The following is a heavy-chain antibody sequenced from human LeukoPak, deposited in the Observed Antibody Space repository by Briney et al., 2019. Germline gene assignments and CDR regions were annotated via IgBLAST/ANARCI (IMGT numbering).Heavy chain of an antibody. CDR1: GYTFTSYY. J-gene: IGHJ4*02. CDR3: AREVQAIQLWLRNEFDY. Sequence: ASVTVSCKASGYTFTSYYMHWVRQAPGQGLEWMGIINPSGGSTSYAQKFQGRVTMTRDTSTSTVYMELSSLRSEDTAVYYCAREVQAIQLWLRNEFDYWGQGTLVTVAS. D-gene: IGHD5-18*01. V-gene: IGHV1-46*03. CDR2: INPSGGST.